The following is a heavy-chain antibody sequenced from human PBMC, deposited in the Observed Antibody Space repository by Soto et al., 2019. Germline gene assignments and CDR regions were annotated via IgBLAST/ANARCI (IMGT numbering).Heavy chain of an antibody. CDR1: GGTFSSYA. Sequence: QVQLVQSGAEVKKPGSSVKVSCKASGGTFSSYAISWVRQAPGQGLEWMGGIIPIFGTANYAQKFQGRVTITAYESTSTAYMELSSLRSEDTALYYCARGSIAAADYYYYYGMDVWGQGTTVTVSS. CDR2: IIPIFGTA. D-gene: IGHD6-13*01. J-gene: IGHJ6*02. V-gene: IGHV1-69*01. CDR3: ARGSIAAADYYYYYGMDV.